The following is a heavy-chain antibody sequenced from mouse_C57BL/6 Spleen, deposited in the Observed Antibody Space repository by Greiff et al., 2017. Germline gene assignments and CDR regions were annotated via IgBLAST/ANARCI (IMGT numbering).Heavy chain of an antibody. CDR1: GYTFTSYW. D-gene: IGHD1-1*01. Sequence: VQLQQPGAELVRPGTSVKLSCKASGYTFTSYWMHWVKQRPGQGLEWIGVIDPSDSYTNYNQKFKGKATLTVDTSSSTAYMQLSSLTSEDSAVYYCARWYYYGSSYGWYFDVWGTGTTVTVSS. CDR3: ARWYYYGSSYGWYFDV. V-gene: IGHV1-59*01. CDR2: IDPSDSYT. J-gene: IGHJ1*03.